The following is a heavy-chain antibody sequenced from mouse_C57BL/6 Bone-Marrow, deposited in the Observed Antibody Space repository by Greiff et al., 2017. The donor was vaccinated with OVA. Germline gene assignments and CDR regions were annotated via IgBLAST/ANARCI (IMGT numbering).Heavy chain of an antibody. V-gene: IGHV5-6*01. Sequence: EVQLVESGGDLVKPGGSLKLSCAASGFTFSSYGMSWVRQTPDKRLEWVATISSGGSYTYYPGSVKGRFTISRDNAKNTLYLQMSSLKSEDTAMYYCARQRWFAYWGQGTLVTVSA. CDR2: ISSGGSYT. CDR3: ARQRWFAY. J-gene: IGHJ3*01. CDR1: GFTFSSYG.